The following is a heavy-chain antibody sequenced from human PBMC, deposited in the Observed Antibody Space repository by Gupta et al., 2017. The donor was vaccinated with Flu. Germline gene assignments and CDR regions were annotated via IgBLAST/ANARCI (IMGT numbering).Heavy chain of an antibody. CDR2: INPNSGGT. Sequence: QVQLVQSGAEVKKPGASVKVSCKASGYTFTGYYMHWVRQAPGQGLEWMGWINPNSGGTNYAQKLQGRVTMTRDTSISTAYMELSRLRSDDTAVYYCARDLICTNGVCEGGFDYWGQGTLVTVSS. J-gene: IGHJ4*02. CDR1: GYTFTGYY. CDR3: ARDLICTNGVCEGGFDY. D-gene: IGHD2-8*01. V-gene: IGHV1-2*02.